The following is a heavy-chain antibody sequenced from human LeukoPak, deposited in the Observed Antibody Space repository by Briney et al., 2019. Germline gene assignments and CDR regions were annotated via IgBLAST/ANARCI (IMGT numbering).Heavy chain of an antibody. CDR3: ARGGGWAGSSWWRGDYFDY. V-gene: IGHV3-74*01. CDR2: INSDGSST. Sequence: GGSLRLSCAASGFTFSSYWMHWVRQAPGKGLVWVSRINSDGSSTSYADSVKGRFTISRDNAKNTLYLQMNSLRAEDTAVYYCARGGGWAGSSWWRGDYFDYWGQGTLVTVSS. J-gene: IGHJ4*02. CDR1: GFTFSSYW. D-gene: IGHD6-13*01.